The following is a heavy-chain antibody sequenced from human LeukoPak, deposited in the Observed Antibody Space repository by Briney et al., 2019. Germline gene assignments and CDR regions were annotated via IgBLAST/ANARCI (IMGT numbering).Heavy chain of an antibody. CDR2: ISSGSSTI. Sequence: GGSLRLSCAASGFTFSSYSMNWVRQAPGKGLEWVSYISSGSSTIYYADSVKGRFTISRDNAKNSLYLQMDSLGAEDAAVYYCARDRAQWGYNYGDWGKGTLVTVSS. V-gene: IGHV3-48*01. J-gene: IGHJ4*02. D-gene: IGHD5-18*01. CDR1: GFTFSSYS. CDR3: ARDRAQWGYNYGD.